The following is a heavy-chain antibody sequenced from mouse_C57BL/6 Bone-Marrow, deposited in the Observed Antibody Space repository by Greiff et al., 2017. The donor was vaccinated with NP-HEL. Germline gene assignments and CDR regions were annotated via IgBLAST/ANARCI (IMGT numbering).Heavy chain of an antibody. V-gene: IGHV1-64*01. CDR3: AIYYGSRHYYAMDY. CDR2: IHPNSGST. Sequence: QVQLQQSGAELVKPGASVKLSCKASGYTFTSYWMHWVKQRPGQGLEWIGMIHPNSGSTNYNEKFKSKATLTVDKSSSTAYMQLSSLTSEDSAVYYCAIYYGSRHYYAMDYWGQGTSVTVSS. D-gene: IGHD1-1*01. J-gene: IGHJ4*01. CDR1: GYTFTSYW.